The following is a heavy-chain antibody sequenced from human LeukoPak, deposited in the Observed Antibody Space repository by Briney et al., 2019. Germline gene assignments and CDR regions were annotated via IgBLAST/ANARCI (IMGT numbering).Heavy chain of an antibody. CDR2: INPNSGGT. J-gene: IGHJ5*02. CDR3: ARGMISGGSLNWFDP. Sequence: ASVKVSCKASGYTFTGYYMHWVRQAPGQGLEWMGWINPNSGGTNYAQEFQGRVTMTRDTSISTAYMELSRLRSDDTAVYYCARGMISGGSLNWFDPWGQGTLVTVSS. D-gene: IGHD2-15*01. V-gene: IGHV1-2*02. CDR1: GYTFTGYY.